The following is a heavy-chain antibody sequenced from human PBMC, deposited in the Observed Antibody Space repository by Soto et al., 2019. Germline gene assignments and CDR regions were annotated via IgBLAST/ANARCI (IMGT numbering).Heavy chain of an antibody. CDR3: ARDKVVVAAATTSQNGMDV. CDR2: IYHSGST. CDR1: GGAISSSHW. V-gene: IGHV4-4*02. Sequence: QVQLQESGPGLVKPSGTLSLTCAVSGGAISSSHWWSWVRQPPGKGLEWIGEIYHSGSTNYNPSLKSRVTISVDKSMTQFSVKLGSVTAAETAVYYCARDKVVVAAATTSQNGMDVWSQGTTVTVSS. J-gene: IGHJ6*02. D-gene: IGHD2-15*01.